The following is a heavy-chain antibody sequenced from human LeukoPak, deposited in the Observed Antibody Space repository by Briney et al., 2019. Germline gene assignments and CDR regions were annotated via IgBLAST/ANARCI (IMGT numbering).Heavy chain of an antibody. CDR2: INHSGST. V-gene: IGHV4-34*01. Sequence: SETLSPTCAVYGGSFSGYYWSWIRQPPGKGLEWIGEINHSGSTNYNPSLKSRVTISVDTSKNQFSLKLSSVTAADTAVYYCARRGVAASFDYWGQGTLVTVSS. CDR3: ARRGVAASFDY. CDR1: GGSFSGYY. J-gene: IGHJ4*02. D-gene: IGHD3-3*01.